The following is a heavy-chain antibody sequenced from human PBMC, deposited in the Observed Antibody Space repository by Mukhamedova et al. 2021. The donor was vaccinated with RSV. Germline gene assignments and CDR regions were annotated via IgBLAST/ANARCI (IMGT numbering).Heavy chain of an antibody. D-gene: IGHD2-15*01. CDR3: ARGGGRGGFDT. V-gene: IGHV1-18*01. J-gene: IGHJ5*02. Sequence: VRQAPGQGLEWMGWISANNGNTIYAQILQGRVTMTTDTSTSTAYMELRSLRSDDTAVYYCARGGGRGGFDTWGQGTLVTVSS. CDR2: ISANNGNT.